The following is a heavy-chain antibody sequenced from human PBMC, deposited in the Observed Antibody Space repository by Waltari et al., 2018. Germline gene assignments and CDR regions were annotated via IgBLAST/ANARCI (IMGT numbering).Heavy chain of an antibody. J-gene: IGHJ6*03. CDR1: GGSFSGYY. CDR2: INHSGST. CDR3: ARSFLAVAGTGYYYMDG. V-gene: IGHV4-34*01. Sequence: QVQLQQWGAGLLKPSETLSLTCAVYGGSFSGYYWSWVRQPPGEGLEWIGEINHSGSTNYNPSLKSRVTISVDASKNQFSLRLTSVTAADTAVYYCARSFLAVAGTGYYYMDGWAKGPRSSSP. D-gene: IGHD6-19*01.